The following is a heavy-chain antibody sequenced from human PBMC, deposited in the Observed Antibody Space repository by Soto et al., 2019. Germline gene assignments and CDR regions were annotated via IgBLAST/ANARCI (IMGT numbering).Heavy chain of an antibody. D-gene: IGHD2-21*02. Sequence: GASVKVSCKASGGTFSSYAISWVRQAPGQGLEWMGGIIPIFGTANYAQKFQGRVTITADESTSTAYMELSSLRSEDTAVYYCARDIRSAYRGGDCYSYYFDYWGQGTLVTVSS. J-gene: IGHJ4*02. CDR2: IIPIFGTA. V-gene: IGHV1-69*13. CDR3: ARDIRSAYRGGDCYSYYFDY. CDR1: GGTFSSYA.